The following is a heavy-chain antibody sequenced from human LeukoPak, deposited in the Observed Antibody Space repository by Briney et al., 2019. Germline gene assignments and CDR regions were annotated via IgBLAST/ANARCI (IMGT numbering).Heavy chain of an antibody. Sequence: PSETLSLTCTVSGGSISSSSYYWSWIRQPPGKGLEWIGYIYYSGSTNYNPSLKSRVTISVDTSKNQFSLKLSSVTAADTAVYYCATSLAQCSSCPFDYWGQGTLVTVSS. CDR3: ATSLAQCSSCPFDY. CDR1: GGSISSSSYY. D-gene: IGHD2-2*01. V-gene: IGHV4-61*05. J-gene: IGHJ4*02. CDR2: IYYSGST.